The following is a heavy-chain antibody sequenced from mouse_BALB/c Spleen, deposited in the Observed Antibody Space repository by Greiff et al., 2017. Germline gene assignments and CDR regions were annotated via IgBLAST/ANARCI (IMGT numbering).Heavy chain of an antibody. D-gene: IGHD1-1*01. V-gene: IGHV14-4*02. CDR1: GFNFKDYY. J-gene: IGHJ3*01. CDR3: NARLTTVTY. Sequence: EVQLQQSGAELVRPGASVKLSCTASGFNFKDYYMHWVKQRPEQGLEWIGWIDPDNGDTEYAPKFQGKATMTADTSSNTAYLQLSSLTSEDTAVYYCNARLTTVTYWGQGTLVTVSA. CDR2: IDPDNGDT.